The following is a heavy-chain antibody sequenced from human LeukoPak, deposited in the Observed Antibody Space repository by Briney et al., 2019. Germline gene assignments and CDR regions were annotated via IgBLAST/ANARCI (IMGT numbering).Heavy chain of an antibody. J-gene: IGHJ4*02. CDR3: ATGRVVPAVPFDY. Sequence: ASVKVSCKASGYTFTGYYMHWVRQAPGQGLGWMGWINPNSGGTNYAQKFQGRVTMTRDTSISTAYMELSSLRSEDTAVYYCATGRVVPAVPFDYWGQGTLVTVSS. D-gene: IGHD2-2*01. CDR1: GYTFTGYY. V-gene: IGHV1-2*02. CDR2: INPNSGGT.